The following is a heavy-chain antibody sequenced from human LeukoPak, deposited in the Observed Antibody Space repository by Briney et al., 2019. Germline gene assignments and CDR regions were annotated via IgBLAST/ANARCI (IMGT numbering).Heavy chain of an antibody. CDR3: ARGVVAAAGRTFDF. D-gene: IGHD6-13*01. Sequence: SETLSLTCTVSGYSISSGYYWGWIRQPPGKGLEGIGYIYNSGSTNYNPSLKSRVTISLDTSKNQFSLKLSSVTAADTAVYYCARGVVAAAGRTFDFWGQGTLVTVSS. CDR2: IYNSGST. J-gene: IGHJ4*02. CDR1: GYSISSGYY. V-gene: IGHV4-61*01.